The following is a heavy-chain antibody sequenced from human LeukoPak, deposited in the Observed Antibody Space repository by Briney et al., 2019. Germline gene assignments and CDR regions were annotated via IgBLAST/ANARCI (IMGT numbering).Heavy chain of an antibody. D-gene: IGHD6-13*01. CDR1: GFTFSSYG. Sequence: GGSLRLSCAASGFTFSSYGMHWVRQAPGKGLEWVAVISYDGSNKYYADSVKGRFTISRDNAKNSLYLQMNSLRAEDTAVYYCARDKSIAAAPKLYGMDVWGQGTTVTVSS. CDR2: ISYDGSNK. CDR3: ARDKSIAAAPKLYGMDV. J-gene: IGHJ6*02. V-gene: IGHV3-30*03.